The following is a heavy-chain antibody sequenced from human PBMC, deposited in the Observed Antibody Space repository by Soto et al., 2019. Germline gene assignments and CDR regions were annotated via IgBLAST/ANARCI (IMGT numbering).Heavy chain of an antibody. J-gene: IGHJ4*02. CDR2: ISPWKGNT. Sequence: ASVEVSCKXSGYNFMPYGVNWVRQAPGQGLEWMGWISPWKGNTNYAQSFQGRVTMTTDTSTNTAYMELRSLTSDDTAVYYCARDLDPSGSYYTDYWGPGTLVTVSS. V-gene: IGHV1-18*04. CDR3: ARDLDPSGSYYTDY. CDR1: GYNFMPYG. D-gene: IGHD3-10*01.